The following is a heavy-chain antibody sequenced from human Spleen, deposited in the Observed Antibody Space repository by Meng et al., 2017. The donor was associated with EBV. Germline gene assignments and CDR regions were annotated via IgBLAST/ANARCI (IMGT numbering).Heavy chain of an antibody. CDR1: GGTFSSYA. CDR2: IIPIFGTA. J-gene: IGHJ4*02. CDR3: ARKAHGPLDY. V-gene: IGHV1-69*01. Sequence: VQPVQAGAGVKKAGSSGKVSCKASGGTFSSYAISWVRQAPGQGLEWMGGIIPIFGTADYAQKFQGRVTITADGSSSTAYMELSDLRSDDTGFYYCARKAHGPLDYWGQGTLVTVSS. D-gene: IGHD2-8*01.